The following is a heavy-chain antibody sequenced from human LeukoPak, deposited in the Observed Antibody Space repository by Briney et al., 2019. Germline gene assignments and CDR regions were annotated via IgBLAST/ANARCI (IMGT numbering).Heavy chain of an antibody. CDR3: AREYRYGADAFDI. CDR1: GGAISSYY. D-gene: IGHD5-18*01. Sequence: SETLSLTCTVSGGAISSYYWSCIRQPPGKGLEWIGYIYYSGSTNYNPSLKSRVTLSVDTSKNQFSLTLSSVTAADTAVYYCAREYRYGADAFDIWGQGTMVTVSS. V-gene: IGHV4-59*01. CDR2: IYYSGST. J-gene: IGHJ3*02.